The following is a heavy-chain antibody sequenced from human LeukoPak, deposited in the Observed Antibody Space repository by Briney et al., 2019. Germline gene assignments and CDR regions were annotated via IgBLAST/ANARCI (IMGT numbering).Heavy chain of an antibody. J-gene: IGHJ4*02. CDR3: ALGLVTDY. CDR2: IYSGGST. V-gene: IGHV3-66*01. Sequence: GGSLRLSCAASGFTVSSNFMSWVRQAPGKGLEWVSVIYSGGSTYYADSVKGRFTISRDNSKNTLYLQMDSLRVEDTAVYYCALGLVTDYWGQGTLVTVSS. CDR1: GFTVSSNF. D-gene: IGHD3-9*01.